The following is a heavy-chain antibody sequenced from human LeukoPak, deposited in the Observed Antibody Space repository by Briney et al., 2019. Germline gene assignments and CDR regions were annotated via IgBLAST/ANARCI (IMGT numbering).Heavy chain of an antibody. V-gene: IGHV3-7*01. J-gene: IGHJ4*02. CDR3: AREDGYCSGGNCYSYFDT. CDR1: GFTFSHFW. CDR2: IKKTGSET. D-gene: IGHD2-15*01. Sequence: GGSLRLSCAASGFTFSHFWMSWVRQAPGKGLEWVAYIKKTGSETYYVDSVKGRFTITRDNTRNSLFLQMYSLRAEDTAMYFCAREDGYCSGGNCYSYFDTWGQGTLVTVSS.